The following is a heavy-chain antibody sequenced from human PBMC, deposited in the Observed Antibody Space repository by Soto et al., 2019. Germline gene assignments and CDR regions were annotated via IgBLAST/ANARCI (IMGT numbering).Heavy chain of an antibody. V-gene: IGHV4-59*12. CDR3: ARGPVLEAAAFIDEDY. D-gene: IGHD6-13*01. Sequence: SETLSLTCTVSGGSISSYYWSWIRQPPGKGLEWIGYIYYSGSTYYNPSLKSRVTISVDTSKNQFSLKLSSVTAADTAVYYCARGPVLEAAAFIDEDYLGQGTLVTVPQ. J-gene: IGHJ4*02. CDR2: IYYSGST. CDR1: GGSISSYY.